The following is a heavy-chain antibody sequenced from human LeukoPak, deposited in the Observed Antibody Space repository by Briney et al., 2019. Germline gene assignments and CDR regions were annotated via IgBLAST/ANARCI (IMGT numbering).Heavy chain of an antibody. CDR3: ARDPEYYYDSSGYSPGAFDI. Sequence: GGSLRLSCAASGFTFSSYRMNWVRQAPGKGLEWVSYISSSSSTTYYADSVKGRLTISRDNAKNSLYLQMNSLRDEDTAVYYCARDPEYYYDSSGYSPGAFDIWGPGTMVTVSS. J-gene: IGHJ3*02. D-gene: IGHD3-22*01. CDR2: ISSSSSTT. V-gene: IGHV3-48*02. CDR1: GFTFSSYR.